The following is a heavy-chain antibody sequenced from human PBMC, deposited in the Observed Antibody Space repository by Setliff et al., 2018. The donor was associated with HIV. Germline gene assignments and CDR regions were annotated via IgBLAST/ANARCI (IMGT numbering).Heavy chain of an antibody. CDR2: INHSGGT. Sequence: SETLSLTCAVYGGPFSDYYWSWIRQPPGKGLEWIGEINHSGGTNFNPSLKTRLIMSVDTSKNQFSLRLSSVTAADTAVYYCARGAVGTAGIDYWGQGTLVTVSS. J-gene: IGHJ4*02. CDR3: ARGAVGTAGIDY. V-gene: IGHV4-34*01. CDR1: GGPFSDYY. D-gene: IGHD1-1*01.